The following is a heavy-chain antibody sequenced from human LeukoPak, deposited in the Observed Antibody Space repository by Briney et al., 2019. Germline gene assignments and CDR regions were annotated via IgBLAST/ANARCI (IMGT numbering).Heavy chain of an antibody. V-gene: IGHV1-24*01. D-gene: IGHD3-22*01. CDR3: ARDWYYYDSSGDYDY. Sequence: ASVKVSCKVSGYTLTELSMHWVRQAPGKGLEWMGGFDPEDGETIYAQKFQGRVTMTTDTSTSTAYMELRSLRSDDTAVYYCARDWYYYDSSGDYDYWGQGTLVTVSS. CDR2: FDPEDGET. J-gene: IGHJ4*02. CDR1: GYTLTELS.